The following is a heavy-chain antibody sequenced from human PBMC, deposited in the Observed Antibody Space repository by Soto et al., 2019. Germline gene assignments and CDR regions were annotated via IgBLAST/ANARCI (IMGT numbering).Heavy chain of an antibody. CDR2: MYKTGST. V-gene: IGHV4-59*01. D-gene: IGHD2-21*02. Sequence: QVQLQESGPGLVKPSETLSLTCTVSGGSISGYYWSWIRQPPGKGLEWIGYMYKTGSTVYNPSFTSRVTISVDTSKNQFSLKLNSVTAADTAVYYCARDLWGYCGTDCYPLDVWGQGTTVTVSS. CDR1: GGSISGYY. J-gene: IGHJ6*02. CDR3: ARDLWGYCGTDCYPLDV.